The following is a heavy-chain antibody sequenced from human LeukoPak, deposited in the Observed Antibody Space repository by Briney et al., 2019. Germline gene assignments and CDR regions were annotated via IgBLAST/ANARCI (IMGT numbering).Heavy chain of an antibody. Sequence: GGSLRLSCAASGFTFSSYAMHWVRQAPGKGLEWVAVISYDGSNKYYADSVKGRFTISRDNSKNTLYLQMNSLRAEDTAVYYCARDRDGYNWMGHYFDYWGQGTLVTVSS. V-gene: IGHV3-30-3*01. CDR2: ISYDGSNK. J-gene: IGHJ4*02. D-gene: IGHD5-24*01. CDR1: GFTFSSYA. CDR3: ARDRDGYNWMGHYFDY.